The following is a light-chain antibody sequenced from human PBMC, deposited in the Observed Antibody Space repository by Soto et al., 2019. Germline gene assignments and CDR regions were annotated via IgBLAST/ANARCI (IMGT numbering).Light chain of an antibody. CDR2: DAS. Sequence: EIVLTQSPGTLSLSPGERATLSCRASLSITSNFLAWYQQKPGEAPRLLLYDASNRATGIPDRFSGSGSGTDFSLTISRLESEDVGVYYCQQYGSSVWTFGEGTRVEIK. CDR1: LSITSNF. CDR3: QQYGSSVWT. V-gene: IGKV3-20*01. J-gene: IGKJ1*01.